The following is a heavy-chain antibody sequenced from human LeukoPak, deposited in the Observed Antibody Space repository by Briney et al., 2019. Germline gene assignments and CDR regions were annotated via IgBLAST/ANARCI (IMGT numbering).Heavy chain of an antibody. D-gene: IGHD4-17*01. J-gene: IGHJ6*02. CDR2: ISYDGINK. CDR3: ARGFPYDDPTEGYYYLMDV. V-gene: IGHV3-30-3*01. CDR1: GFTFSSYP. Sequence: GGSLRLSCAASGFTFSSYPMHWVRQAPGKGLEWVSVISYDGINKYYADSVKGRFTISRDNSKNMFYVQINSLRPEDTAVYYCARGFPYDDPTEGYYYLMDVWGQGTTVTVSS.